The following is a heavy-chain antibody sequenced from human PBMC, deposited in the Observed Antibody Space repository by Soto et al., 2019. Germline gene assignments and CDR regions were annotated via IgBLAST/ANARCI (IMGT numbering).Heavy chain of an antibody. J-gene: IGHJ6*02. CDR3: ASPRRDYYSCYGMDV. CDR1: GFTFSGYG. Sequence: QVQLVESGGGVVQPGRSLRLSCAASGFTFSGYGMHWVRQAPGKGLEWVAVISNDALNKYYADSVKGRFAISRDDSRNPLYLQRNSLRAEETAVDYSASPRRDYYSCYGMDVWGQGTTVNVPS. V-gene: IGHV3-30*03. CDR2: ISNDALNK.